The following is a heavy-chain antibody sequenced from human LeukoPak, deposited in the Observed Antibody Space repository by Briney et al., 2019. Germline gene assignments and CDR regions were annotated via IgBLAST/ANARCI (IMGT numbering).Heavy chain of an antibody. CDR1: GFTFNYHG. D-gene: IGHD3-10*01. Sequence: GGSLRLSCAASGFTFNYHGMNWVRQAPGKGLEWVAYISDSGDSIYYADSVKGRFTISRDNSKNTLYLQMNSLRAEDTAVYYCAKDNFPIRYYYGSGSYNPDAFDIWGQGTMVTVSS. J-gene: IGHJ3*02. CDR2: ISDSGDSI. V-gene: IGHV3-48*01. CDR3: AKDNFPIRYYYGSGSYNPDAFDI.